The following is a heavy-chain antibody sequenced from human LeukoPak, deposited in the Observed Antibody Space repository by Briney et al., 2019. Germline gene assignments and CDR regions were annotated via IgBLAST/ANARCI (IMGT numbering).Heavy chain of an antibody. Sequence: PSETLSLTCAVYGGSFSGYYWSWIRQPPGKGLEWIGEINHSGSTNYNPSLKSRVTISVDTSKNQFSLKLSSVTAADTAVYYCARVDTMIVVAPDYWGQGTLVTVSS. V-gene: IGHV4-34*01. J-gene: IGHJ4*02. CDR3: ARVDTMIVVAPDY. CDR1: GGSFSGYY. CDR2: INHSGST. D-gene: IGHD3-22*01.